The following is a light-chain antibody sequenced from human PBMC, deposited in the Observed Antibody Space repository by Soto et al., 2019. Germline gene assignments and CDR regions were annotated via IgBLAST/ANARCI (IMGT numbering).Light chain of an antibody. CDR1: SSDVGGYDF. CDR3: SSYTSSIPLV. V-gene: IGLV2-14*03. CDR2: DVS. Sequence: QSVLTQPASVSGSPGQSITISCTGTSSDVGGYDFVSWYQQHPGKAPKLMIYDVSNRPSGVSNRLSGSKSGNTASLTISGLQAEYEADYYCSSYTSSIPLVFGSGT. J-gene: IGLJ1*01.